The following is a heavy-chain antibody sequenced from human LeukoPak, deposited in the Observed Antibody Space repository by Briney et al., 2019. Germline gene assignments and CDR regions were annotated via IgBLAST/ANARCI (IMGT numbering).Heavy chain of an antibody. CDR3: ARNLIPEQLVLNF. J-gene: IGHJ4*02. CDR1: GYSISSGYY. D-gene: IGHD6-13*01. CDR2: IYYSGST. V-gene: IGHV4-61*01. Sequence: SETLSLTCTVSGYSISSGYYWSWIRQPPGKGLEWIGYIYYSGSTNYNPSLKSRVTISVDTSKNQFSLKLSSVTTEDTAVYYCARNLIPEQLVLNFWGQGTLVTVSS.